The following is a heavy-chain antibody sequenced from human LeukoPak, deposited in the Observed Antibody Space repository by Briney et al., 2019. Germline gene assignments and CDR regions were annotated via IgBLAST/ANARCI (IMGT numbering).Heavy chain of an antibody. D-gene: IGHD3-22*01. CDR2: INPSGGST. CDR1: GYTFTSYY. CDR3: ARSYDSSGYYYY. V-gene: IGHV1-46*01. Sequence: ASVKVSCTAAGYTFTSYYFHWVRQAPGQGLEWMGIINPSGGSTSYAQKFQGRVTMTRDTSTSTVYMELSSLRSEDTAVYYCARSYDSSGYYYYWGQGPLVTVSS. J-gene: IGHJ4*02.